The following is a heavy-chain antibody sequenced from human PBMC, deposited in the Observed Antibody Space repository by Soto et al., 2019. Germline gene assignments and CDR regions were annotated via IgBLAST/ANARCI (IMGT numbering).Heavy chain of an antibody. CDR2: ISGSGGST. CDR1: GFTFSSYA. J-gene: IGHJ4*02. D-gene: IGHD1-26*01. CDR3: ARRGSGSYYDS. V-gene: IGHV3-23*01. Sequence: EVQLLESGGGLVQPGGSLRLSCAASGFTFSSYAMRWGRQAPGKGLDWVSAISGSGGSTYYADSVQDRFTISSDNSKNPLQLQMNSLRAEDPAVYYCARRGSGSYYDSWGPGTLVTVSS.